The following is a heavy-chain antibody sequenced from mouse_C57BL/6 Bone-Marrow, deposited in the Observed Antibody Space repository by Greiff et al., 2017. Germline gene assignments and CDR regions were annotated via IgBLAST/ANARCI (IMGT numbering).Heavy chain of an antibody. CDR2: IDPSDSYT. CDR3: ARDRYYDNYDYAMDY. Sequence: VQLQQPGAELVKPGASVKLSCKASGYTFTSYWMQWVKQRPGQGLEWIGEIDPSDSYTNYNQKFKGQATLNVDTSSSTADMQRSSLPSEDSAVYYWARDRYYDNYDYAMDYWGQGTSVTVSA. D-gene: IGHD2-1*01. V-gene: IGHV1-50*01. CDR1: GYTFTSYW. J-gene: IGHJ4*01.